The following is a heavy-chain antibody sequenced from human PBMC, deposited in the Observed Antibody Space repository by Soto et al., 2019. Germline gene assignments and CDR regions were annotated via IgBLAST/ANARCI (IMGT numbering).Heavy chain of an antibody. CDR2: IYYSGST. J-gene: IGHJ5*02. CDR1: GSSIISYS. Sequence: PSETLSLTCTVSGSSIISYSWSWIRQPPGQGMEWIGYIYYSGSTNYNPSLKSRVTISVDTSKNQFSLTLSSVTAAATAVYYCAGDVGYGISIRCDSWFDPWGQGTLVTVSS. D-gene: IGHD2-2*02. CDR3: AGDVGYGISIRCDSWFDP. V-gene: IGHV4-59*01.